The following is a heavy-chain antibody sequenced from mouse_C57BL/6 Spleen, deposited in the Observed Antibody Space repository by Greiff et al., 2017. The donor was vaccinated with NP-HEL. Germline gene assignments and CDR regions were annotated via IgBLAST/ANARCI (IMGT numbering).Heavy chain of an antibody. CDR3: ARRTTVVATDAMDY. Sequence: EVKLMESGGGLVKPGGSLKLSCAASGFTFSDYGMHWVRQAPEKGLEWVAYISSGSSTIYYADTVKGRFTISRDNAKNTLFLQMTSLRSEDTAMYYCARRTTVVATDAMDYWGQGTSVTVSS. CDR2: ISSGSSTI. V-gene: IGHV5-17*01. CDR1: GFTFSDYG. D-gene: IGHD1-1*01. J-gene: IGHJ4*01.